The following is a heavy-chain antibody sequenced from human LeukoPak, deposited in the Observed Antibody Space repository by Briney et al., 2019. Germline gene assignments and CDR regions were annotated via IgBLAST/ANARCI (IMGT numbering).Heavy chain of an antibody. Sequence: PGGSLRLSCAASGFTFSNAWMSWVRQAPGKGLEWVGRIKSKTDGGTTDYAAPVKGRFTISRDDSKNTLYLQMNSLKTEDTAVSYCTTVGGDYGDYEFDYWGQGTLVTVSS. CDR2: IKSKTDGGTT. V-gene: IGHV3-15*01. J-gene: IGHJ4*02. CDR3: TTVGGDYGDYEFDY. D-gene: IGHD4-17*01. CDR1: GFTFSNAW.